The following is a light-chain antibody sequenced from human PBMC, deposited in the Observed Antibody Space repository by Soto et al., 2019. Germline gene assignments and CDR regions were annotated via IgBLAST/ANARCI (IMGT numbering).Light chain of an antibody. CDR3: QQYGRSPT. CDR2: DAS. V-gene: IGKV3-20*01. Sequence: EIVLTQSAATLSLSPGERATLSCRSSPSVTNYLAWYQQKLGQAPRLLIYDASRRATGIPDRFSGSGSGTDFTLTISRLEPEDFVVYYCQQYGRSPTFGQGTMV. CDR1: PSVTNY. J-gene: IGKJ1*01.